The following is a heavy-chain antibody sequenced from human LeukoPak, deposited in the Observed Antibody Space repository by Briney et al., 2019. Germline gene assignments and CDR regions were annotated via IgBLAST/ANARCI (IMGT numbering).Heavy chain of an antibody. J-gene: IGHJ4*02. V-gene: IGHV3-21*01. CDR3: ARDDERAAAGTDY. CDR1: GFTFSSYS. D-gene: IGHD6-13*01. CDR2: ISSSSSYI. Sequence: GGSLRLSFAASGFTFSSYSMNWVRQPPGKGLEGVSSISSSSSYIYYADSVKGRFTISRDNAKNSLYLQMNSLRAEDTAVYYCARDDERAAAGTDYWGQGTLVTVSS.